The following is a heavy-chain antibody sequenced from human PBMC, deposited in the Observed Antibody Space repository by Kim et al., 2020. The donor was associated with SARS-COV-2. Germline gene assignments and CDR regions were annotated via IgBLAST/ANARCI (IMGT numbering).Heavy chain of an antibody. CDR3: ARTPITIFGVVTRPHYYYGMDV. CDR1: GYTFTSYA. Sequence: ASVKVSCKASGYTFTSYAMNWVRQAPGQGLEWMGWINTNTGNPTYAQGFTGRFVFSLDTSVSTAYLQISSLKAEDTAVYYCARTPITIFGVVTRPHYYYGMDVWGQGTTVTVSS. D-gene: IGHD3-3*01. V-gene: IGHV7-4-1*02. CDR2: INTNTGNP. J-gene: IGHJ6*02.